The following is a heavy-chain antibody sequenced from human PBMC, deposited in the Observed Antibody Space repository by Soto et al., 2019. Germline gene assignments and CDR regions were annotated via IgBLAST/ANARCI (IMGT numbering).Heavy chain of an antibody. CDR2: TYYRSKWYN. CDR1: GDSVSSNSAA. J-gene: IGHJ4*02. V-gene: IGHV6-1*01. CDR3: ARDSSYHESSSSSGLDY. D-gene: IGHD6-6*01. Sequence: SQTLSLTCVISGDSVSSNSAAWNWIRQSPSRGLEWLGRTYYRSKWYNDYAVSVKSRITINPDTSKNQFSLQLNSVTPEDTAVYYCARDSSYHESSSSSGLDYWGQGTLVTVSS.